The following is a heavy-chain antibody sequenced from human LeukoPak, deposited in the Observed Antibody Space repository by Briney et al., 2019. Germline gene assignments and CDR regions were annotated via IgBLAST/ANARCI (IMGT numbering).Heavy chain of an antibody. D-gene: IGHD6-13*01. CDR2: INHSGST. Sequence: SETLSLTCAVSGESFSGYYWNWIRQSPGKGLEWIGEINHSGSTNFNPSLKSRVAISVDTSQKQVSLRLTSVTAADTAVYYCARGRYLTTRGGAAAGFLDYWGQGTLVTVSS. J-gene: IGHJ4*02. V-gene: IGHV4-34*01. CDR1: GESFSGYY. CDR3: ARGRYLTTRGGAAAGFLDY.